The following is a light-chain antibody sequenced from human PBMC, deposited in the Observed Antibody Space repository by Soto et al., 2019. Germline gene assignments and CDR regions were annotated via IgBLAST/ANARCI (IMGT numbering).Light chain of an antibody. V-gene: IGLV2-14*03. CDR1: SSDVGGYNY. CDR3: SSYTSSSTPLV. Sequence: QSALTQPASVSGSPGQSITISCTGTSSDVGGYNYVSWYQHHPGKAPKVMIYDVSNRPSGVSNRFSGSKSGNTASLTISGLQAEDEADYYCSSYTSSSTPLVFGGGTTVTVL. CDR2: DVS. J-gene: IGLJ3*02.